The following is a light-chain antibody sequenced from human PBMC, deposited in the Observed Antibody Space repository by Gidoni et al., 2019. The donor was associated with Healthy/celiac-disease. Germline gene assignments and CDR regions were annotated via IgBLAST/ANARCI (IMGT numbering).Light chain of an antibody. CDR1: QSVSSY. J-gene: IGKJ4*01. Sequence: IVLTQSPATLSLSPGEPATISCSASQSVSSYSAWYHQKPGQAPRLLIYDASNRATGIPARFSGSVSGTDFTLTISILEPEDFAVYYCQQRSNCPLTFGGGTRVEIK. CDR3: QQRSNCPLT. CDR2: DAS. V-gene: IGKV3-11*01.